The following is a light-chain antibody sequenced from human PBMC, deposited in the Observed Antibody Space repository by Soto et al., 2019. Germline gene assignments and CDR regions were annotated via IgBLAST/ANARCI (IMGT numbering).Light chain of an antibody. Sequence: EIVLTQSPGPLSLSPGERASLSCRASQSLPSNYLAWYQQRPGQAPRLLIYGASTRATGIPDRFSGSGSGTDFTLTITRLEPEDFAVYFCHQYGSFPTFVGGSKVEIK. CDR1: QSLPSNY. V-gene: IGKV3-20*01. CDR3: HQYGSFPT. J-gene: IGKJ4*01. CDR2: GAS.